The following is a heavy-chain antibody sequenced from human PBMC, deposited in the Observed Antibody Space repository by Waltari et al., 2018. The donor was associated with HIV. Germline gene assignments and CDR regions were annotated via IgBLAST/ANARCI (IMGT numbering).Heavy chain of an antibody. J-gene: IGHJ4*02. CDR3: ARDPEMATKWGY. CDR1: GFTVSSNY. Sequence: EVQLVESGGGLIQPGGSLRLSCAASGFTVSSNYMSWVRQAPGKGLEWVSVIYSGGSTDYAESVKGRFTSARDNAKNTLYLQMNSLRAEDTAVYYCARDPEMATKWGYWGQGTLVTVSS. V-gene: IGHV3-53*01. CDR2: IYSGGST. D-gene: IGHD5-12*01.